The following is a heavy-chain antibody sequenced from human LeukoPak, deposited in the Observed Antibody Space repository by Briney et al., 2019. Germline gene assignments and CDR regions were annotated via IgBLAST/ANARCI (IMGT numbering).Heavy chain of an antibody. CDR1: GYTFTRYY. CDR3: ARRMGALDY. Sequence: GASVKVYCKASGYTFTRYYMHWVRQAPGQGLEWMGIINPSGGSTSYAQKFQGRVTMTRDMSTSTVYMELSSLRSEDTAVYYCARRMGALDYWGQGTLVTVSS. CDR2: INPSGGST. V-gene: IGHV1-46*01. D-gene: IGHD1-26*01. J-gene: IGHJ4*02.